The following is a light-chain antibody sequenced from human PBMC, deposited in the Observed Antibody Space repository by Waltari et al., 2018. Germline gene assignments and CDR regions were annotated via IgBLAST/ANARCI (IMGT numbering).Light chain of an antibody. CDR3: CSYTRFATGV. J-gene: IGLJ3*02. CDR1: SGDVGGYNH. Sequence: QSALTQPASVSGSLGQSITISCTGTSGDVGGYNHVSWYQQHPGKAPKLMIYEVTYLPSGISNRFSGSTSGNTASLTISGLQAEDEADYYCCSYTRFATGVFGGGTKLTVL. V-gene: IGLV2-14*01. CDR2: EVT.